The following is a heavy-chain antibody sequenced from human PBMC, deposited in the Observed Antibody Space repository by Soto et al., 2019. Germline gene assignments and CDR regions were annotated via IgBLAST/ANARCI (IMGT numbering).Heavy chain of an antibody. J-gene: IGHJ3*02. D-gene: IGHD3-9*01. Sequence: QLQLQESGPGLVKPSETLSLTCTVSGGSISSSSYYWGWIRQPPGKGLEWIGSIYYSGSTYYNPSLKSRVTISVDTSKNQFSLKLSSVTAADTAVYYCARRYEARIAFDIWGQGTMVTVSS. CDR1: GGSISSSSYY. CDR3: ARRYEARIAFDI. V-gene: IGHV4-39*01. CDR2: IYYSGST.